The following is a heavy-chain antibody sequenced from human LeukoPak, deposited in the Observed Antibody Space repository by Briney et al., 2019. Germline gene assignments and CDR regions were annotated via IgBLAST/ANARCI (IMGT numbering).Heavy chain of an antibody. D-gene: IGHD3-10*01. CDR2: ISGDGGST. V-gene: IGHV3-43*02. CDR3: AKDNYYGSGRPDY. CDR1: GFTFDDYA. Sequence: GGSLRLSCAASGFTFDDYAMQWVRQAPGKGLEWVSLISGDGGSTYYADSVKGRFTISRDNSENSLYLQMNSLRTEDTALYYCAKDNYYGSGRPDYWGQGTLVTVSS. J-gene: IGHJ4*02.